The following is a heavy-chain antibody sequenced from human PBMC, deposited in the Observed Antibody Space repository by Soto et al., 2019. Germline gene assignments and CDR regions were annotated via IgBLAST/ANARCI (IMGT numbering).Heavy chain of an antibody. CDR2: TYYRSKWYN. J-gene: IGHJ6*03. CDR3: PREGAYGDFVWIDYYYYYMDV. V-gene: IGHV6-1*01. Sequence: SQTLSLTCAISGDSVSSNSAAWNWIRQSPSRGLEWLGRTYYRSKWYNDYAVSVKSRITINPDTSKNQFSLQLNSVNPEDTAVSYRPREGAYGDFVWIDYYYYYMDVWGTGYTVTVSS. D-gene: IGHD4-17*01. CDR1: GDSVSSNSAA.